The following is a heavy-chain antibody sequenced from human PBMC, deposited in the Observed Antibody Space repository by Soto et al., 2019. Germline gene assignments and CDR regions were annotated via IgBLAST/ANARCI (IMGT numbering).Heavy chain of an antibody. V-gene: IGHV1-18*01. J-gene: IGHJ4*02. CDR3: ARDRREDYYDSSGYYHRNDY. CDR2: ISAYNGNT. D-gene: IGHD3-22*01. CDR1: GYTFTSYG. Sequence: ASVKVSCKASGYTFTSYGISWVRQAPGQGLEWMGWISAYNGNTNYAQKLQGRVTMTTDTSTSTAYMELRSLRSDDTAVYYCARDRREDYYDSSGYYHRNDYWGQGTLVTVSS.